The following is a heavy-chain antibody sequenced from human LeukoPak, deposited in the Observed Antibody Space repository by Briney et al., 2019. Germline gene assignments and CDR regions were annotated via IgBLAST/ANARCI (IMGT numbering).Heavy chain of an antibody. V-gene: IGHV4-4*07. CDR1: AGSISNYY. J-gene: IGHJ4*02. CDR2: IYTSGSN. D-gene: IGHD6-6*01. Sequence: SETLSLTCTVSAGSISNYYWSWVRQPAGKGLEWIGRIYTSGSNNYNPSLKSRVTMSVDTSKNQFSLKLSSVTAADTAMYYCARDNEVAARSFDYWGQGTLVTVSS. CDR3: ARDNEVAARSFDY.